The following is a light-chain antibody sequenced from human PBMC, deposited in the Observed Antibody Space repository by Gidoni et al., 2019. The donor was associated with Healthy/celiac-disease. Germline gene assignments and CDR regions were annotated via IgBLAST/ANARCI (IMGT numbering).Light chain of an antibody. J-gene: IGKJ5*01. V-gene: IGKV3-20*01. CDR1: QSVSSSD. CDR2: GAS. CDR3: QQYGSSRIT. Sequence: ELVLTQSPGTLSLSPGERATLSSRASQSVSSSDLAWYQQKPGQAPRLLIYGASSRATGIPDRFSGSGSGTDFTLTISRLEPEDFAVYYCQQYGSSRITFGQGTRLEIK.